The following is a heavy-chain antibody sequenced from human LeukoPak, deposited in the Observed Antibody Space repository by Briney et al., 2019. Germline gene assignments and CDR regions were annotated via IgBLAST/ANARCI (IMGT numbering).Heavy chain of an antibody. J-gene: IGHJ3*02. CDR2: IIPIFGTA. D-gene: IGHD1-26*01. CDR3: ADSGSYYDAFDI. V-gene: IGHV1-69*06. CDR1: GGTFSSYA. Sequence: SVKVSCKASGGTFSSYAISWVRQAPGQGLEWMGGIIPIFGTANYAQKFQGRVTITADKSTSTAYMELSSLRSEDTAVYYCADSGSYYDAFDIWGQGTMVTVSS.